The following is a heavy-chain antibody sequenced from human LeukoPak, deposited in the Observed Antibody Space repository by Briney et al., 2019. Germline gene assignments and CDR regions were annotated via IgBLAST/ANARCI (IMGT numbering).Heavy chain of an antibody. CDR2: IIPILGIA. J-gene: IGHJ4*02. V-gene: IGHV1-69*04. CDR3: ARVNDRGTFDY. D-gene: IGHD3-10*01. Sequence: SVKVSCKASGGTFSSYAISWVRQAPGQGLEWMGRIIPILGIANYAQKFQGRVTITADESTSTAYMELSSLRSEDTAVYYCARVNDRGTFDYWGQGTLVTVSS. CDR1: GGTFSSYA.